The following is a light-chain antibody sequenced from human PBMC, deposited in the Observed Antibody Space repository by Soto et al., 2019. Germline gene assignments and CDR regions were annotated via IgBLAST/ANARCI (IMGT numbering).Light chain of an antibody. CDR1: SSDVGGYNY. V-gene: IGLV2-8*01. Sequence: QSALTQPPSASGSPGQSVTISCTGTSSDVGGYNYVSWYQQHPGKAPKLMIYDVNKRPPGVPDRFSGSKSGNTASLTVSGLQAEDEADYYFSSYAGSNGVVFGGGTKVTVL. CDR2: DVN. J-gene: IGLJ2*01. CDR3: SSYAGSNGVV.